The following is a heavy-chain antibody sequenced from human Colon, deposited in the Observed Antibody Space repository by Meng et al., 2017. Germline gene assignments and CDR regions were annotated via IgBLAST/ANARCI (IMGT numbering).Heavy chain of an antibody. D-gene: IGHD1-14*01. V-gene: IGHV7-4-1*01. CDR3: ATDGRLYDPNHVSSYFDY. CDR2: INTNTGNP. CDR1: GYTFTSDA. Sequence: VQLVQAGADVRKPGASGKSSCKAAGYTFTSDAINWGRQAPGQGLEWMGWINTNTGNPTYAQGFTGRFVFSLDASVTTAYLQIDSLRAEDTAVYYCATDGRLYDPNHVSSYFDYWGQGALVTVSS. J-gene: IGHJ4*02.